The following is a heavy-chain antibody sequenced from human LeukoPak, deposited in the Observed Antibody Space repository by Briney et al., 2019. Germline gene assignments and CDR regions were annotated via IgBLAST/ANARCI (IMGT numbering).Heavy chain of an antibody. V-gene: IGHV4-59*12. CDR3: ARDCSGGSCYSGY. D-gene: IGHD2-15*01. J-gene: IGHJ4*02. CDR1: GGSISSYY. CDR2: IYYSGST. Sequence: SETLSLTCTVSGGSISSYYWSWIRQPPGKGLEWIGYIYYSGSTNYNPSLKSRVTISVDTSKNQFSLKLSSVTAADTAVYYCARDCSGGSCYSGYWGQGTLVTVSS.